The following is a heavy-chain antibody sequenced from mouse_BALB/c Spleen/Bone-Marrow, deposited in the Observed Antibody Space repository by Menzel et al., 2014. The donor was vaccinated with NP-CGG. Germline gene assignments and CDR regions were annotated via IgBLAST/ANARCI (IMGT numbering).Heavy chain of an antibody. CDR1: GDSITSGY. CDR3: ARLEEGYGNYEGYYYALGY. J-gene: IGHJ4*01. Sequence: EVQLVESGPSLVKPSQTLSLTCSVTGDSITSGYWNWIRKFPGNKLEYMGYISYSGITYYNPSLKSRISITRDTSKNQYYLQLNSVTTEDTATYFCARLEEGYGNYEGYYYALGYWGQGTSVTVSS. D-gene: IGHD2-10*02. CDR2: ISYSGIT. V-gene: IGHV3-8*02.